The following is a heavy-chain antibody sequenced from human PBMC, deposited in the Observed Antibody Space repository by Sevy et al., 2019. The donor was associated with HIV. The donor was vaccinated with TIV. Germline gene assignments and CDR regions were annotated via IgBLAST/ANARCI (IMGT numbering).Heavy chain of an antibody. J-gene: IGHJ5*02. D-gene: IGHD3-10*01. CDR2: ISAYNGNT. CDR3: ARVMEYYYGSGSYSYNWFDP. CDR1: GYTFTSYG. V-gene: IGHV1-18*01. Sequence: ASVKVSCKASGYTFTSYGISWVRQAPGQGLEWMGWISAYNGNTNYEQKLQGRVTMTTDTSTSTAYMELRSLRSDDTAVYYCARVMEYYYGSGSYSYNWFDPWGQGTLVTVSS.